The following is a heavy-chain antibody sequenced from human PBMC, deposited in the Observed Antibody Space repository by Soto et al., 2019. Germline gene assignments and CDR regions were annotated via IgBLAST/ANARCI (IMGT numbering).Heavy chain of an antibody. CDR2: FRTGADDGTT. CDR3: AKKVNSGPGSQYFDY. J-gene: IGHJ4*02. D-gene: IGHD3-10*01. CDR1: GFTFSSYS. V-gene: IGHV3-23*01. Sequence: GGSLRLSCAASGFTFSSYSMSWVRQAPGKGLEWVSGFRTGADDGTTYYADSVEGRFTISRDISKNTLFLQMNSLRAEDTAIYYCAKKVNSGPGSQYFDYWGQGTLVTVSS.